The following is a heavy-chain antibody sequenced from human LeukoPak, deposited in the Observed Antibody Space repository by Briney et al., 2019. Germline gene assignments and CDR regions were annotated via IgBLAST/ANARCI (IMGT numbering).Heavy chain of an antibody. J-gene: IGHJ4*02. CDR2: ISGSGGGT. V-gene: IGHV3-23*01. Sequence: GGSLRLSCAASGFTFSSIAMSWVRQAPDKGLEWVSTISGSGGGTYYADSVKGRFTISRDDSKNSLYLQMNSLRADDTAVYYCAKDLGRYRNNFFDYWGQGNLVTVSS. D-gene: IGHD1-26*01. CDR3: AKDLGRYRNNFFDY. CDR1: GFTFSSIA.